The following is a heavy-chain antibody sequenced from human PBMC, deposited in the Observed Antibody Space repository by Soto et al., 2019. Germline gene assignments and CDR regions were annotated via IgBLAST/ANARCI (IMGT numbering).Heavy chain of an antibody. J-gene: IGHJ4*02. CDR2: ISYVGINE. V-gene: IGHV3-30*15. Sequence: QVQLVESGGSVVQPGRSLRLSCEASGFTFTSYAMHWFRQAPGKGREGVAVISYVGINEYYADSVKGRFTISRDNSKDTLCLQMSSLRVEYTAVYYCSRDRLRLVELSLIGCFDYWGQGTLVTVSS. CDR3: SRDRLRLVELSLIGCFDY. D-gene: IGHD3-16*02. CDR1: GFTFTSYA.